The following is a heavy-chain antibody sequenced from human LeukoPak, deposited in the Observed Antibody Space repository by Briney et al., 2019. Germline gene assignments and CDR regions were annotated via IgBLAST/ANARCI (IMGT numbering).Heavy chain of an antibody. J-gene: IGHJ4*02. CDR3: AREFGPHYDILTGYQPETNFDY. D-gene: IGHD3-9*01. Sequence: GESLKISCKGSGYSFTSYWIGWVRQMPGKGLEWMGIIYPGDSDTRYSPSFQGQVTISADKSISTAYLQWSSLRAEDTAVYYCAREFGPHYDILTGYQPETNFDYWGQGTLVTVSS. CDR2: IYPGDSDT. V-gene: IGHV5-51*01. CDR1: GYSFTSYW.